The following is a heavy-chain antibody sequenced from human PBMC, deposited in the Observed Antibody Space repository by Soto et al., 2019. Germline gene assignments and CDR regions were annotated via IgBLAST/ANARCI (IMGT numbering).Heavy chain of an antibody. CDR1: GFTFTSYS. V-gene: IGHV3-48*02. D-gene: IGHD1-1*01. J-gene: IGHJ5*02. CDR3: ARDQLEGNWFDP. Sequence: GGSLRLSCAASGFTFTSYSINWVRQAPGKGLEWLAYSRGSSSAMYYADSVKGRITTSRDNARNSLYLQMNSLRDEDTAVYYCARDQLEGNWFDPWGQGTLVTVSS. CDR2: SRGSSSAM.